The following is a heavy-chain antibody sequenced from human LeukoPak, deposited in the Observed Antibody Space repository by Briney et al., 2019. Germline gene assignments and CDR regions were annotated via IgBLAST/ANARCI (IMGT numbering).Heavy chain of an antibody. V-gene: IGHV3-21*01. J-gene: IGHJ3*02. CDR2: INSSSSYI. CDR1: GFTFSSHS. CDR3: ARALKLGSPFDI. Sequence: GGSLRLSCAASGFTFSSHSMNWVRQAPGKGLEWVSSINSSSSYIYYADSVKGRFTISRDNAKNSLYLQMNSLRAEDTAVYYCARALKLGSPFDIWGQGTMVTVSS. D-gene: IGHD7-27*01.